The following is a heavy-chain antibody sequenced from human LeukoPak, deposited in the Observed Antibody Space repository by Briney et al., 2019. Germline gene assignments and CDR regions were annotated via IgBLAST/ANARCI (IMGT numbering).Heavy chain of an antibody. CDR1: GGSISSGGYY. Sequence: SETLSLTCTVSGGSISSGGYYWSWIRQHPGKGLEWIGYIYYSGSTNYNPSLKSRVTISVDTSKNQFSLKLSSVTAADTAVYYCAREGWPDRRVDYWGQGTLVTVSS. CDR3: AREGWPDRRVDY. V-gene: IGHV4-61*08. D-gene: IGHD1-14*01. J-gene: IGHJ4*02. CDR2: IYYSGST.